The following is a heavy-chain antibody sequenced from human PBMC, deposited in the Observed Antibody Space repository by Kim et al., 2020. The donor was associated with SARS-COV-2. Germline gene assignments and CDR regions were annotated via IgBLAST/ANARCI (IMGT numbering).Heavy chain of an antibody. V-gene: IGHV4-31*03. CDR1: GDSINSRDSF. CDR2: IFHSGSS. D-gene: IGHD3-3*01. Sequence: SETLSLTCTVSGDSINSRDSFWGWIRQNPGKGLEWIGYIFHSGSSYSNPSLKSRVTISVDTSKNQFSLTLSSVTAADTAVYYCAREITILGSGYYNYAMDVWGQGTTVTVSS. J-gene: IGHJ6*02. CDR3: AREITILGSGYYNYAMDV.